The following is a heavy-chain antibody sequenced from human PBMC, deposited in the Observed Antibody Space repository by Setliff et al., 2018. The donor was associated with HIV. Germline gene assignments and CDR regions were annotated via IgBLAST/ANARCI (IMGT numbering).Heavy chain of an antibody. CDR2: VSYSGST. J-gene: IGHJ6*02. CDR1: GGSIGGYH. V-gene: IGHV4-59*01. Sequence: SETLSLTCTVSGGSIGGYHWSWVRQPPGRGLEWIGYVSYSGSTSYNPSLDSRVTMSVDSSRDQFSLKLSSVTAADTAVYYCARREGYSMDVWGQGTTVTVSS. CDR3: ARREGYSMDV.